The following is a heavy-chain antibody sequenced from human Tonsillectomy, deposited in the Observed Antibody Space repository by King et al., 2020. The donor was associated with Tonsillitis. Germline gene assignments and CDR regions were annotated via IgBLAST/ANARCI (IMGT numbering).Heavy chain of an antibody. Sequence: VQLQESGPGLVKPSQTLSLTCTVSGDSISSGSYYWSWIRQPAGKGREWIGRIYTSGSTSYNPPLKSRVTMSVDTSKNQFSLMLSSVTAADTAVYYCAGTDCGGDCYPQRGLDYWGQGTLVTVSS. J-gene: IGHJ4*02. CDR1: GDSISSGSYY. CDR3: AGTDCGGDCYPQRGLDY. V-gene: IGHV4-61*02. D-gene: IGHD2-21*02. CDR2: IYTSGST.